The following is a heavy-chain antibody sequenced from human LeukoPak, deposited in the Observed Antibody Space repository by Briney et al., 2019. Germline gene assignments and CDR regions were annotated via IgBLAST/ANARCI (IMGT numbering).Heavy chain of an antibody. CDR1: GGSISSSSYY. Sequence: SETLSLTCTVSGGSISSSSYYWGWIRQPPGKGLEWIGSIHYSGSTNYNPSLKSRVTISVDTSKNQFSLKLSSVTAADTAVYYCARGPDCSSTSCYSYYYYMDVWGKGTTVTVSS. J-gene: IGHJ6*03. D-gene: IGHD2-2*01. V-gene: IGHV4-39*07. CDR3: ARGPDCSSTSCYSYYYYMDV. CDR2: IHYSGST.